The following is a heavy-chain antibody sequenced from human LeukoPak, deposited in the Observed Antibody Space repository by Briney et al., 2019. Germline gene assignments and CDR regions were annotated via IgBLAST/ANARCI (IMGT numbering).Heavy chain of an antibody. D-gene: IGHD6-6*01. CDR2: INHSGST. CDR1: GGSFSGYY. J-gene: IGHJ4*02. Sequence: SETLSLTCAVYGGSFSGYYWSWLRQPPGKGLEWIGEINHSGSTNYDPSLKSRVTISVDTSKKQFSLKLSSVTAADTAVYYCARDPQLGPFDYWGQGTLVTVSS. CDR3: ARDPQLGPFDY. V-gene: IGHV4-34*01.